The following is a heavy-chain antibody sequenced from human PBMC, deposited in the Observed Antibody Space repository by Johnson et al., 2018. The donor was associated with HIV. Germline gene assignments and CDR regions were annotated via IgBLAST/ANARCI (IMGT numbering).Heavy chain of an antibody. CDR3: AKGGWFQLISKRRGAFDI. CDR2: IRYDGSNK. V-gene: IGHV3-30*02. Sequence: QVQLVESGGGLIQPEGSLRLSCAASGFTFSSYGMHWVRQAPGKGLEWVAFIRYDGSNKYYADSVKGRFTISRDNSRNTLYLQMDSLRAEGTALSYCAKGGWFQLISKRRGAFDIWGKGAMVTVSS. J-gene: IGHJ3*02. D-gene: IGHD2-2*01. CDR1: GFTFSSYG.